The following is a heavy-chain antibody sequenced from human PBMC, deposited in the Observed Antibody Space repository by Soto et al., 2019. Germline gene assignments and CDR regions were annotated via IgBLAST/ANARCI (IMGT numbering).Heavy chain of an antibody. V-gene: IGHV3-11*03. CDR3: ARIHDYGGNLVFGY. Sequence: PGGSLRLSCAASGFTFSDYYMSWIRQAPGKGLEWVSYISSSSSYTNYADSVKGRFTISRDNAKNSLYLQMNSLRAEDTAVYYCARIHDYGGNLVFGYWGQGTLVTVSS. J-gene: IGHJ4*02. D-gene: IGHD4-17*01. CDR1: GFTFSDYY. CDR2: ISSSSSYT.